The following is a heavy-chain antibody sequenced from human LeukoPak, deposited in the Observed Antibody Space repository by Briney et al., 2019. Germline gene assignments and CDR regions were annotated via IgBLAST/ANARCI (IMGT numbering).Heavy chain of an antibody. D-gene: IGHD5-18*01. CDR1: GGSISSYY. V-gene: IGHV4-59*01. CDR3: ARSSSYGRTDAFDI. CDR2: IYYTGST. J-gene: IGHJ3*02. Sequence: SETLSLTCTVSGGSISSYYWSWIRQPPGKGLEWIGYIYYTGSTNYNPSLKSRVTMSVDTSKNQFSLKLSSVTAADTAVYYCARSSSYGRTDAFDIWGQGTMVTVSS.